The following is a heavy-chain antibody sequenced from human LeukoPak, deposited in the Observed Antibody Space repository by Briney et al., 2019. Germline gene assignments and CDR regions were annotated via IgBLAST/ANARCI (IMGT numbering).Heavy chain of an antibody. D-gene: IGHD6-6*01. CDR2: IYYSGST. J-gene: IGHJ4*02. CDR3: ARAPRGQLALLDY. V-gene: IGHV4-59*01. Sequence: SETLSLTCAVYGGSFSGYYWSWIRQPPGKGLEWIGYIYYSGSTNYNPSLKSRVTISVDTSKNQFSLKLSSVTAADTAVYYCARAPRGQLALLDYWGQGTLVTVSS. CDR1: GGSFSGYY.